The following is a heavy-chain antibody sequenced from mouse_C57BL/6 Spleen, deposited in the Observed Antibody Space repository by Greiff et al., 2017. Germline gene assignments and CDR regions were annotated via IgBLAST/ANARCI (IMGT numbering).Heavy chain of an antibody. J-gene: IGHJ3*01. D-gene: IGHD2-4*01. V-gene: IGHV1-74*01. CDR3: AICYYYDGGFAY. CDR2: IHPSDSDT. CDR1: GYTFTSSW. Sequence: QVQLQQPGAELVKPGASVKVSCKASGYTFTSSWMHWVKQRPGQGLEWIGRIHPSDSDTNYNQKFKGKATLTVTKSTSTAYMQLSSLTSEDSAVYYGAICYYYDGGFAYWGQGTLVTVSA.